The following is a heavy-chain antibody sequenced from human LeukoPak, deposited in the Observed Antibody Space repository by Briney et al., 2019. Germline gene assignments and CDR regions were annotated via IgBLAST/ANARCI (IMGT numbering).Heavy chain of an antibody. CDR3: ARDREDIVLMVYAIPETPFDY. D-gene: IGHD2-8*01. Sequence: GASVRVSCKTSGYTFTNYGISWVRQAPGQGLEWMGWIGAYNGNTNYAQKLQGRVTMTTDTSTSTAYMELRSLRSDDTAVYYYARDREDIVLMVYAIPETPFDYWGQGTLVTVSS. CDR2: IGAYNGNT. V-gene: IGHV1-18*01. J-gene: IGHJ4*02. CDR1: GYTFTNYG.